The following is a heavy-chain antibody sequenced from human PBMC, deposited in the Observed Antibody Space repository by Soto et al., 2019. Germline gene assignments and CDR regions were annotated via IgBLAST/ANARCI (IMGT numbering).Heavy chain of an antibody. D-gene: IGHD3-3*01. J-gene: IGHJ4*02. CDR3: AKEVDVELTFGYFDY. Sequence: EVQLLESGGGLVRPGGSLRLSCAASGFTFSNYGMSWVRQAPGKGLEWVSAINGRGDSTYYTASVEGRFTISRDPSRNTLSLQMNSLRAEDTAMYYCAKEVDVELTFGYFDYRGQGTLVTVSS. V-gene: IGHV3-23*01. CDR2: INGRGDST. CDR1: GFTFSNYG.